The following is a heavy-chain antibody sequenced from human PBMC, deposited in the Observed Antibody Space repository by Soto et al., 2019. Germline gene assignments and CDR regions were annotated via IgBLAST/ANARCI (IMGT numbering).Heavy chain of an antibody. Sequence: QVQLVQSGAEVKKPGSSVKVSCKASGGTFSSYTISWVRQAPGQGLEWMGRIIPILGIANYAQKFQGRVTXTXDXXPSPAHMELSSLRFEDTAVYYCARGFIAAVGFFDYWGQGTLVSVSS. J-gene: IGHJ4*02. CDR1: GGTFSSYT. D-gene: IGHD6-13*01. V-gene: IGHV1-69*02. CDR3: ARGFIAAVGFFDY. CDR2: IIPILGIA.